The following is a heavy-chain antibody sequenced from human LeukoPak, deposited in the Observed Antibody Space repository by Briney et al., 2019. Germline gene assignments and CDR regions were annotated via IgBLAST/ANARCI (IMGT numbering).Heavy chain of an antibody. D-gene: IGHD1-26*01. CDR3: ARDWDGEPDAFDI. J-gene: IGHJ3*02. Sequence: GGSLRLSCEASGFTFSSYSMNWVRQAPGKGLEWVSSFTSSSSYIYYADSVKGRFTISRDNAKNSLYLQMNSLTAEDTAVYYCARDWDGEPDAFDIWGQGTMVTVSS. V-gene: IGHV3-21*01. CDR1: GFTFSSYS. CDR2: FTSSSSYI.